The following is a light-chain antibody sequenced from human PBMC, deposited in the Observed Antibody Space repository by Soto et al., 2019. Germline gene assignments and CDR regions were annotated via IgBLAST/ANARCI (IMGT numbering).Light chain of an antibody. CDR3: QQFNAYPLT. V-gene: IGKV1-13*02. J-gene: IGKJ4*01. CDR1: QGIATA. CDR2: FAS. Sequence: AIQLTQSPSSLSASVGDSVTITCRTLQGIATALAWYQCKPGKPSKLLISFASTLESGVPSRFSGSGSGTDFTLTISGLQPEDFATYVCQQFNAYPLTFGGGTRVAI.